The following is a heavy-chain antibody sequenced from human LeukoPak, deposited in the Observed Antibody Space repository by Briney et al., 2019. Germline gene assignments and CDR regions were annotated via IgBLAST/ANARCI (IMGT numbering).Heavy chain of an antibody. D-gene: IGHD5-12*01. J-gene: IGHJ4*02. CDR3: ARGKSGYDYLLDY. CDR2: IYSGGST. V-gene: IGHV3-53*01. Sequence: RPGGSLRLSCAASGFTVSSNYMSWVRQAPGKGLEWVSVIYSGGSTYYADSVKGRFTISRDNSKNTLYLQMNSLRAEDTAVYYCARGKSGYDYLLDYWGQGTLVTVSS. CDR1: GFTVSSNY.